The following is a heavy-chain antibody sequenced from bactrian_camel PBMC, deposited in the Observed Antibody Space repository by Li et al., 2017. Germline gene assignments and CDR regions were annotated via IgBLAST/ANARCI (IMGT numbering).Heavy chain of an antibody. J-gene: IGHJ4*01. CDR3: AQGGNWYNY. CDR2: IKSDDGTT. V-gene: IGHV3S40*01. D-gene: IGHD2*01. CDR1: GFTFTGTS. Sequence: VQLVESGGGSVQPGGSLRLSCAHSGFTFTGTSIAWVRQFPGKGLEWVSSIKSDDGTTYYADSVKGRFTISKDNTKNTVYLQLNSLRTEDMAVYYCAQGGNWYNYWGQ.